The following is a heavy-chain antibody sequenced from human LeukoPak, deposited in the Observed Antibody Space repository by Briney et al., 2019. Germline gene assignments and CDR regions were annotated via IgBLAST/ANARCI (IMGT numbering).Heavy chain of an antibody. Sequence: PSQTLSLTCTVSGGSISSGGYYWSWIRPHPGKGLEWIGYIYYSGSTYYNPSLKSRVTISVDTSKNQFSLKLSSVTAADTAVYYCARGIVEMATKAKRGFNYWGQGTLATVSS. CDR1: GGSISSGGYY. CDR2: IYYSGST. V-gene: IGHV4-31*03. D-gene: IGHD5-24*01. CDR3: ARGIVEMATKAKRGFNY. J-gene: IGHJ4*02.